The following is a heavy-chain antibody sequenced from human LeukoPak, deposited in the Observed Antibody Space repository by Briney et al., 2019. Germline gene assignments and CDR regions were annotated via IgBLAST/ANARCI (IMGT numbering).Heavy chain of an antibody. D-gene: IGHD3-22*01. V-gene: IGHV4-30-4*01. J-gene: IGHJ4*02. Sequence: SETLSLTCAVSGGSISSNNWWGWVRQPPGKGLECIGHIYYSGSTYYNPSLKSRVTISVDTSKNQFSLKLSSVTAADTAVYYCARGREVPYYYDSSGYYPADYWGQGTLVTVSS. CDR1: GGSISSNNW. CDR3: ARGREVPYYYDSSGYYPADY. CDR2: IYYSGST.